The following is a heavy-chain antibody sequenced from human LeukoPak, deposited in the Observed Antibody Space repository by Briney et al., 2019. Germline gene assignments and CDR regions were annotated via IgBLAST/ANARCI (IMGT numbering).Heavy chain of an antibody. Sequence: GESLKISCTGSGYSFTNYWIAWVRQKPGKGLEWMGVIYPGDSDTKYSPSFQGQVTISADKSISTAYLQWSSLKASDTAMYYCASVGVSSSSRTSNDAFDIWGQGTMVTVSS. V-gene: IGHV5-51*01. CDR2: IYPGDSDT. J-gene: IGHJ3*02. CDR1: GYSFTNYW. CDR3: ASVGVSSSSRTSNDAFDI. D-gene: IGHD2-2*01.